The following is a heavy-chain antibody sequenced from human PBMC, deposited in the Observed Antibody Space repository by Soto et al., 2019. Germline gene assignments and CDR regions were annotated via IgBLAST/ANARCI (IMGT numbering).Heavy chain of an antibody. D-gene: IGHD3-10*01. V-gene: IGHV4-4*02. CDR2: AYHSGST. CDR3: ARSPPSSYYGGSGAFDS. CDR1: GGFTSTNNW. Sequence: QLQLQESGPGLVRPSGTLSLTCAVSGGFTSTNNWWSWVRQPPGKGLKWIGDAYHSGSTEYNPSLKSRVSISVDKAKNQICLKPTSAAAAVTAVYYCARSPPSSYYGGSGAFDSWGQGTLVTVSS. J-gene: IGHJ4*02.